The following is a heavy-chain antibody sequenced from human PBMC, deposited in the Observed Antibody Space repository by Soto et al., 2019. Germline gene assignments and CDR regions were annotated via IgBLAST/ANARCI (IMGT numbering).Heavy chain of an antibody. Sequence: QVQLVQSGAEVKETGSSVKVSCKASGGTFSTYTITWVRQAPGQGLEWMGRIIPIIGIINYAQKFQGRVTISADKFTGTAYMELTGLRSDDTAVYYCAGDPDSHYNDSHASSYPWGQGTLVTVSS. V-gene: IGHV1-69*08. CDR1: GGTFSTYT. CDR2: IIPIIGII. D-gene: IGHD4-4*01. CDR3: AGDPDSHYNDSHASSYP. J-gene: IGHJ5*02.